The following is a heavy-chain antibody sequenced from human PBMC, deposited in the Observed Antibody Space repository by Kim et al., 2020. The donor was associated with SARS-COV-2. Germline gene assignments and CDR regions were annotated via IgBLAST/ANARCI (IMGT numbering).Heavy chain of an antibody. J-gene: IGHJ5*02. CDR1: GYTFTSYG. Sequence: ASVKVSCKASGYTFTSYGISWVRQAPGQGLEWMGWISAYNGNTNYAQKLQGRVTMTTDTSTSTAYMELRSLRSDDTAVYYCARDWSTMVRGVISNWFDPWGQGTLVTVSS. CDR3: ARDWSTMVRGVISNWFDP. CDR2: ISAYNGNT. V-gene: IGHV1-18*04. D-gene: IGHD3-10*01.